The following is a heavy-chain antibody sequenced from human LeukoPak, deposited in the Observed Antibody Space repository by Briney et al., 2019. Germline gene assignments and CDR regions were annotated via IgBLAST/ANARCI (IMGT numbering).Heavy chain of an antibody. CDR1: GGSISSYY. J-gene: IGHJ6*02. Sequence: SETLSLTCAVSGGSISSYYWSWIRQSAGKGLEWIGGIYTSGSTNYNPSLKSRLTMSVDTSKNQSSLKLSYVTAAVTGLVYLCRDAGSGYYDVYYYYGMYFWVQGNTVTVSS. D-gene: IGHD3-22*01. V-gene: IGHV4-4*07. CDR3: CRDAGSGYYDVYYYYGMYF. CDR2: IYTSGST.